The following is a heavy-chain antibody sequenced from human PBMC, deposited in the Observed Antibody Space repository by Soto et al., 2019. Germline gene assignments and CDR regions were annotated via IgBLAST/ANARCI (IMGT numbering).Heavy chain of an antibody. V-gene: IGHV4-59*01. D-gene: IGHD5-18*01. Sequence: SETLSLTFTVSGGSISSYYWSWIRQPPGKGLEWIGYIYYSGSTNYNPSLKSRVTISVDTSKNQFSLKLSSVTAADTAVYYCARTVDTAMTFYYWGQGTLVTVSS. CDR2: IYYSGST. CDR1: GGSISSYY. J-gene: IGHJ4*02. CDR3: ARTVDTAMTFYY.